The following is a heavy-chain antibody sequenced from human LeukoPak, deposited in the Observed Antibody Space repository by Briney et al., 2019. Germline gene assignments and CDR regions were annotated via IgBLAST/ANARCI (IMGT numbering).Heavy chain of an antibody. CDR1: GGSVSSGSYY. CDR3: AREVGYGDYVDY. Sequence: SETLSLTCTVSGGSVSSGSYYWSWIRQSPGKGLEWIGYIYYSGSTNYNPSLKSRVTISVDTSKNQFSLKVSSVTAADTAVYYCAREVGYGDYVDYWGQGTLVTVSS. J-gene: IGHJ4*02. CDR2: IYYSGST. V-gene: IGHV4-61*01. D-gene: IGHD4-17*01.